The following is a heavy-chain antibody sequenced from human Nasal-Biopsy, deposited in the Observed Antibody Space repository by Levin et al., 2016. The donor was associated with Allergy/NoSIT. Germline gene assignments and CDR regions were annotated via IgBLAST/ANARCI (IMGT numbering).Heavy chain of an antibody. CDR1: GFTFSSYW. D-gene: IGHD5-24*01. CDR2: IQEDGSGI. Sequence: GESLKISCVASGFTFSSYWMSWVRQAPGKGLEWVADIQEDGSGIDYMDSVKGRFTISRDNAKNSLYLQMNSLRAEDTALYYCVRETKTWLQLWLYRKQRFDSWGQGTLVTVSS. J-gene: IGHJ4*02. V-gene: IGHV3-7*03. CDR3: VRETKTWLQLWLYRKQRFDS.